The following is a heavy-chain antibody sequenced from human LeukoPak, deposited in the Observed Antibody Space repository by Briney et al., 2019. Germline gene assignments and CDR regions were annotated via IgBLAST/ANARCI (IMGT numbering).Heavy chain of an antibody. CDR3: AKPYSGGYGSAYFDF. D-gene: IGHD1-26*01. J-gene: IGHJ4*02. V-gene: IGHV3-23*01. CDR1: GVTYSSYA. CDR2: ISGSGGNT. Sequence: SGGSLRLSCAASGVTYSSYAMSWVRQAPGKGLEWVSSISGSGGNTYYPDSVKGRFTISRDNSKNTLFLQTNSLRAEDTAVYYCAKPYSGGYGSAYFDFWGQGTLVTVSS.